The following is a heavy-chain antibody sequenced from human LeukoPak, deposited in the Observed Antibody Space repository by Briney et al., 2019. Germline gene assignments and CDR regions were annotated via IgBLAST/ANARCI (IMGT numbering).Heavy chain of an antibody. V-gene: IGHV3-74*01. CDR3: TRVQAGRSGLMDV. CDR1: GFSLSGYW. CDR2: ISPEGSGT. D-gene: IGHD2-8*02. Sequence: GGSLRLSCTASGFSLSGYWMHWVRQAPGKGLVWVSRISPEGSGTTYADSVKGRFTISRDNSKNTLYLQMNSLRDEDAAVYHCTRVQAGRSGLMDVWGRGTTVTVSS. J-gene: IGHJ6*02.